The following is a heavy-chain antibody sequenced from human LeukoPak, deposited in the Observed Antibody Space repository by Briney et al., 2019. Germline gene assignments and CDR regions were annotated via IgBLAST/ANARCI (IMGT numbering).Heavy chain of an antibody. V-gene: IGHV3-23*01. CDR1: GFTTFSRYA. CDR3: AKDLGDGYNKPEDY. J-gene: IGHJ4*02. Sequence: GGSLRLSCAASGFTTFSRYAMSWVRQAPGKGLEWVSSIGGIGGGTYYGDSVRGRFTISRDNSKNTLYLQMNSLRAEDTAVYYCAKDLGDGYNKPEDYWGQGTLVTVSS. CDR2: IGGIGGGT. D-gene: IGHD5-12*01.